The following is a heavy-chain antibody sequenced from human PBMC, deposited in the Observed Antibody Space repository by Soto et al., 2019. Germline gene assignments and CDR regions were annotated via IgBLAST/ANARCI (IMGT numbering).Heavy chain of an antibody. CDR2: LIGGHYGT. Sequence: GGSLRLSCTASGFTLQNYAMAWVRQAPGKGLEWVSTLIGGHYGTAYSYSVKGRFTVSRDNSKNCLYLQMNSLGVEDTAMYFCAKGKSTGDIDWFDPWGQGSLVTVS. CDR1: GFTLQNYA. D-gene: IGHD3-10*01. J-gene: IGHJ5*02. CDR3: AKGKSTGDIDWFDP. V-gene: IGHV3-23*01.